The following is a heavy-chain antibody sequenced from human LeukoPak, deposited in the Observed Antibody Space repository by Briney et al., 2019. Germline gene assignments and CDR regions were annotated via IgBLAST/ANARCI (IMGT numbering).Heavy chain of an antibody. V-gene: IGHV3-21*01. J-gene: IGHJ3*02. CDR3: ARKYCSGGSCYDGDAFDI. D-gene: IGHD2-15*01. Sequence: GGSLRLSCATSGFSFSTYTMNWVRQAPGKGLEWVSSISSGSVSIYYADSVKGRFTISRDNAKNSLYLQMNSLRAEDTAVYYCARKYCSGGSCYDGDAFDIWGQGTMVTVSS. CDR2: ISSGSVSI. CDR1: GFSFSTYT.